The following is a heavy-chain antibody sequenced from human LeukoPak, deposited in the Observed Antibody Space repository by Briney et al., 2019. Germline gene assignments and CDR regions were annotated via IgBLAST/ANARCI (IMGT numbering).Heavy chain of an antibody. V-gene: IGHV5-51*01. CDR3: ATSVVDYDSSAQDDAFDI. CDR1: GYRFTSYW. Sequence: GESLKISCKGSGYRFTSYWIGWVRPMPGKGLEWMGIIYPGDSDTRYSPSFQGQATISADKSISTAYLQWSSLKASDTAMYYCATSVVDYDSSAQDDAFDIWGQGTMVTVSS. D-gene: IGHD3-22*01. J-gene: IGHJ3*02. CDR2: IYPGDSDT.